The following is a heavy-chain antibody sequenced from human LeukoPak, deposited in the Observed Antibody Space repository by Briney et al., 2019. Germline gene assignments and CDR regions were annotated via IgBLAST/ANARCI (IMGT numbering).Heavy chain of an antibody. J-gene: IGHJ4*02. Sequence: GRSLRLSCAASGFNVSSYAVSWVRQAPGKGLEWVSTISGSSGRPYYADSVRGRFTSSRDSSKNTLSLQMNSLRAEDTAVYYCAQASLRFFDWSPDSWGQGTLVTVSS. V-gene: IGHV3-23*01. CDR1: GFNVSSYA. CDR2: ISGSSGRP. D-gene: IGHD3-9*01. CDR3: AQASLRFFDWSPDS.